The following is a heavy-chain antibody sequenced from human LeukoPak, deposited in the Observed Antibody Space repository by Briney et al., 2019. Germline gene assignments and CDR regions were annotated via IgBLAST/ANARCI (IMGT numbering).Heavy chain of an antibody. V-gene: IGHV4-30-4*01. CDR1: GGSISSGDYY. Sequence: SETLSLTCTVSGGSISSGDYYWSWIRQPPGKGLEWIGYIYYSGSTYYNPSLKSRVTISVDTSKNQFSLKLSSVTAADTAVYYCARQVVPAAAFDYWGQGTLVTVSS. CDR2: IYYSGST. D-gene: IGHD2-2*01. J-gene: IGHJ4*02. CDR3: ARQVVPAAAFDY.